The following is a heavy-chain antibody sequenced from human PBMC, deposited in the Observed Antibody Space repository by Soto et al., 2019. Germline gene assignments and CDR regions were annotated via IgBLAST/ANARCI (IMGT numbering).Heavy chain of an antibody. CDR1: GGSIDNYY. CDR3: ARGESRDGYKFDY. Sequence: SETLSLTCTVSGGSIDNYYWSWIRQPPGKGLEWIAYIHYSGATNYNPSLKSRVTISVDTSENQFSLKLSSVTAADTAFYYCARGESRDGYKFDYWGQGTLVTVS. D-gene: IGHD5-12*01. CDR2: IHYSGAT. J-gene: IGHJ4*02. V-gene: IGHV4-59*01.